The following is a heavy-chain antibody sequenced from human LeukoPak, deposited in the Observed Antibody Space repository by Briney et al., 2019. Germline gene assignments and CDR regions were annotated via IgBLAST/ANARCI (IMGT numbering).Heavy chain of an antibody. V-gene: IGHV1-58*01. D-gene: IGHD3-3*01. Sequence: SVKVSCKASGFTFTSSAVQWVRQARGQRLEWIGWIVVGSGNTNHAQKFQERVTITRDMSTSTAYMELSSLRSEDTAVYYCAAGVVDFWSGYLTGDDAFDIWGQGTMVTVSS. J-gene: IGHJ3*02. CDR2: IVVGSGNT. CDR3: AAGVVDFWSGYLTGDDAFDI. CDR1: GFTFTSSA.